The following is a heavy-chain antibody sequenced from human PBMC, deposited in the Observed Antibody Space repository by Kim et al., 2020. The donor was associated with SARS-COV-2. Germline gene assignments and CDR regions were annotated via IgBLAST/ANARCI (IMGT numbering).Heavy chain of an antibody. V-gene: IGHV3-30*02. Sequence: YDADAVKGRFTITRDNSKNTLYLQMNSLRAEDTAVDYCAKPREQLAYFDYWGQGTLVTVSS. J-gene: IGHJ4*02. D-gene: IGHD6-13*01. CDR3: AKPREQLAYFDY.